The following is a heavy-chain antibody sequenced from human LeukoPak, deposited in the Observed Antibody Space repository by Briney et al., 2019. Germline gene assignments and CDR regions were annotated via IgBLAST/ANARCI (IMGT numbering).Heavy chain of an antibody. CDR1: GYTFTDYY. V-gene: IGHV1-2*02. CDR3: ARDLCHGGSCFHFDS. Sequence: ASVKVSCKTSGYTFTDYYVHWVRQAPGQGLEWLAWISPDSGATNFAQRFQGRVTMTRDTSVNTVHMELNRLRSDDTAVYYCARDLCHGGSCFHFDSWGQGTLVTASS. CDR2: ISPDSGAT. D-gene: IGHD2-15*01. J-gene: IGHJ4*02.